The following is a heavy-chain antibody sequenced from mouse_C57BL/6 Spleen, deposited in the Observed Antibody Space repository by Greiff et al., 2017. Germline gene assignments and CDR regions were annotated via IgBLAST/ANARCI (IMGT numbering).Heavy chain of an antibody. J-gene: IGHJ1*03. CDR3: TRAPNYCGSSYWYFDV. D-gene: IGHD1-1*01. V-gene: IGHV1-15*01. CDR1: GYTFTDYE. CDR2: IDPETGGT. Sequence: VKLMESGAELVRPGASVTLSCKASGYTFTDYEMHWVKQTPVHGLEWIGAIDPETGGTAYNQKFKGKAILTADKSSSTAYMELRSLTSEDSAVYYCTRAPNYCGSSYWYFDVGGTGTTVTVSS.